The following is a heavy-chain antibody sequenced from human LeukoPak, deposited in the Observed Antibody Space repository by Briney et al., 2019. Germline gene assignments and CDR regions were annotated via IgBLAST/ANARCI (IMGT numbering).Heavy chain of an antibody. D-gene: IGHD1-26*01. CDR1: GGTFSSYA. V-gene: IGHV1-46*01. Sequence: GASVKVSCKASGGTFSSYAISWVRQAPGQGLEWMGLINPTGGSTGYAQKFQGRVTMTRDMSTSTDYMELSSLRSEDTAIYYCARDNSVGDNAWWFDPWGQGTLVTVPS. CDR2: INPTGGST. J-gene: IGHJ5*02. CDR3: ARDNSVGDNAWWFDP.